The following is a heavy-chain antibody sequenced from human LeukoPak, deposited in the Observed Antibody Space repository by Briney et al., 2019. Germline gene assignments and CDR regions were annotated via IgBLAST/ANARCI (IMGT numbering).Heavy chain of an antibody. Sequence: GGSLRLSCAASGFTFSSYWMHWVRQAPGKGLEWVSAISGSGGSTYYADSVKGRFTISRDNSKNTLYLQMHSLRAEDTAVYYCAKEAYYYDSSGYYDYWGQGTLVTVSS. D-gene: IGHD3-22*01. CDR1: GFTFSSYW. J-gene: IGHJ4*02. CDR3: AKEAYYYDSSGYYDY. CDR2: ISGSGGST. V-gene: IGHV3-23*01.